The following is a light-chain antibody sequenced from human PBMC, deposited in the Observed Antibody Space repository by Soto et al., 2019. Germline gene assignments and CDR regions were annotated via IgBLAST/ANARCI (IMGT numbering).Light chain of an antibody. CDR1: QGISSY. J-gene: IGKJ2*01. Sequence: DIQLTQSPSFLSASVGDRVTITCRASQGISSYLAWYQQKPGKAPKLLIYAASTLQSGVPSRFSGSGSGTECPLTLSRLQPEDFATCYCLQLNSYPPTFGQGTKLEIK. CDR2: AAS. V-gene: IGKV1-9*01. CDR3: LQLNSYPPT.